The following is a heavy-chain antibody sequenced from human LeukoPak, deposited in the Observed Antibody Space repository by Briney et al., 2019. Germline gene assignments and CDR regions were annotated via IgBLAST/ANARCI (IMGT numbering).Heavy chain of an antibody. CDR1: GFSFNNAW. CDR2: MKSKIDGGTI. Sequence: GGSLRLSCAAPGFSFNNAWMTWVRQAPGKGLEWVGRMKSKIDGGTIDYAAPVKGRFTISRDDSKHTLYIQMNSLKIEDTAVYHCTTDVGGYCSSSSCSSGAFDLWGRGTTVTVSS. V-gene: IGHV3-15*01. CDR3: TTDVGGYCSSSSCSSGAFDL. J-gene: IGHJ3*01. D-gene: IGHD2-2*01.